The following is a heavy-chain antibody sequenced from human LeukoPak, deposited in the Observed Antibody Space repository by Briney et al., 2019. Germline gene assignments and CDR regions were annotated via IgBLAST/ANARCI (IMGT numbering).Heavy chain of an antibody. Sequence: GGSLRLSCAASGFTVSSHYMSCVRQAPGKGLEWVSVIYSGGSTYYADSVKGRFTISRDNSKNTLYLQTNSLGAEDTAVYYCARTVPTPPNSFTYWGQATLVTVSS. CDR3: ARTVPTPPNSFTY. J-gene: IGHJ4*02. CDR1: GFTVSSHY. V-gene: IGHV3-66*01. D-gene: IGHD2-2*01. CDR2: IYSGGST.